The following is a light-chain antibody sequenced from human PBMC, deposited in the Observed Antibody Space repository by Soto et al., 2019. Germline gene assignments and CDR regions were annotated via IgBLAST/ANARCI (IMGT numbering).Light chain of an antibody. CDR1: QGISSY. J-gene: IGKJ2*01. CDR2: GAS. CDR3: QQVNSYPYT. V-gene: IGKV1-9*01. Sequence: DIEMTQFPSFLSASVGDRVTITCRASQGISSYLAWYQQKPGKAPKLLIYGASILQSGVPSRFSGSGSGTEFTLTISSLQPEDFATYCCQQVNSYPYTFGRGTKLEIK.